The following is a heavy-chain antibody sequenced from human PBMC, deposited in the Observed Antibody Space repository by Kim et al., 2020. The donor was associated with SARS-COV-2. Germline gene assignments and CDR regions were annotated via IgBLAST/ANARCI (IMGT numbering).Heavy chain of an antibody. CDR2: IYYSGST. D-gene: IGHD7-27*01. J-gene: IGHJ4*02. CDR3: ARGYQDSNWGYPFDY. Sequence: SETLSLTCTVSGGSISSYYWSWIRQPPGKGLEWIGYIYYSGSTNYNPSLKSRVTISVDTSKNQFSLKLSSVTAADTAVYYCARGYQDSNWGYPFDYWGQGTLVTVSS. CDR1: GGSISSYY. V-gene: IGHV4-59*13.